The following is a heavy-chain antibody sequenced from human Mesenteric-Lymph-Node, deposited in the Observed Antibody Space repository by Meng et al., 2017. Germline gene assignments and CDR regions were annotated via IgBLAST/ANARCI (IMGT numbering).Heavy chain of an antibody. V-gene: IGHV1-69*13. CDR1: GGTFSSYT. CDR2: IIPIFGTA. CDR3: ARVHYYGSGSAYYYYGMDV. J-gene: IGHJ6*02. D-gene: IGHD3-10*01. Sequence: SVKVSCKASGGTFSSYTISWVRQAPGQGLEWMGRIIPIFGTANYAQKFQGRVTITADESTSTAYMELSSLRSDDTAVYYCARVHYYGSGSAYYYYGMDVWGQGTTVTVSS.